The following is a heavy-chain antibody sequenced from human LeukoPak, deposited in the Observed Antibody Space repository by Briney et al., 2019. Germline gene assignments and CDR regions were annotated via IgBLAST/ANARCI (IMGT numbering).Heavy chain of an antibody. J-gene: IGHJ6*03. CDR3: ARVEEGFGSGRRENYYYYYMDV. D-gene: IGHD3-10*01. Sequence: SETLSLTCTVSGGSISSYYWSWIRQPPGKGLEWIGYIYYSGSTNYNPSLKSRVTISVDTSKNQFSLKLSSVTAADTAVYYCARVEEGFGSGRRENYYYYYMDVWGKGTTVTISS. CDR2: IYYSGST. V-gene: IGHV4-59*01. CDR1: GGSISSYY.